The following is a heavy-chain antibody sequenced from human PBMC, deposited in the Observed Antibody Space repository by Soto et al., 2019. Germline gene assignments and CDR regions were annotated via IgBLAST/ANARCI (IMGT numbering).Heavy chain of an antibody. CDR1: GGPFDDYT. D-gene: IGHD4-4*01. CDR2: ISWDGGST. J-gene: IGHJ6*02. V-gene: IGHV3-43*01. Sequence: GGSLRLSCAASGGPFDDYTMHWVRQAPGKGLEWVSLISWDGGSTYYADSVKGRFTISRDNSKNSLYLQMNSLRTEDTALYYCAKVTSFDYYYGMDVWGQGTTVTVSS. CDR3: AKVTSFDYYYGMDV.